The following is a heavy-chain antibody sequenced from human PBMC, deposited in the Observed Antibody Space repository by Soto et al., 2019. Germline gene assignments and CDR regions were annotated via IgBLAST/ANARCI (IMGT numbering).Heavy chain of an antibody. CDR3: ARSIDS. V-gene: IGHV4-31*03. Sequence: QVQLQESGPGLVKPSQTLSLTCTVSGGSISSGGYYWNWIRQHPGKGLEWIGYIYYSGSTSYNPSPTSRVTLSVDTSQTQFSLQLSSVTAAATAVYYCARSIDSWGQGTLVTVSS. J-gene: IGHJ5*01. CDR1: GGSISSGGYY. CDR2: IYYSGST.